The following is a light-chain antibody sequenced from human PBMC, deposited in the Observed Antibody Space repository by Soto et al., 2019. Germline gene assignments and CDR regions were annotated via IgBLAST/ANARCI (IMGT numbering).Light chain of an antibody. CDR1: QSVGTN. CDR2: AAS. V-gene: IGKV3-15*01. J-gene: IGKJ2*01. Sequence: EIVMTQSPATLSVSPGERATLSCRASQSVGTNLVWYQQKPGQAPRPLIYAASIRATDIPPRFSGSGSGTEFTLTLSSLQSEDSAIYFCQQYFYLPPYTFGHGTKVEI. CDR3: QQYFYLPPYT.